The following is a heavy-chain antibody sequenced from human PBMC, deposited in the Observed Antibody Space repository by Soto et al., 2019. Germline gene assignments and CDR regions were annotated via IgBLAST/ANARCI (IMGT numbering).Heavy chain of an antibody. CDR2: VAAYDGGT. J-gene: IGHJ4*02. CDR3: VTNHGAASSPRD. CDR1: GKTFINYA. D-gene: IGHD1-26*01. V-gene: IGHV1-18*01. Sequence: QLVQSGTEVKKPGASVKVSCKSSGKTFINYAFSWVRQAPGEGIEYMGLVAAYDGGTWYTQKFRGRVSMTADTSATSAYMELRSLRLDVPAVYYCVTNHGAASSPRDWGQGTLVIVSS.